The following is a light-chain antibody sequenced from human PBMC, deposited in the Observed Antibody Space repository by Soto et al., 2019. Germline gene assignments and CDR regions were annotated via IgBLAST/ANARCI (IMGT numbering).Light chain of an antibody. V-gene: IGKV4-1*01. CDR2: WAS. CDR3: QQYYAIPHS. CDR1: QSILYSSNNKYY. Sequence: DIVMTQSPDSLAVSLGERATINCKSSQSILYSSNNKYYLAWYQQKLGQPPKLLIYWASTRESGVPDRFSGSGSGTDFTLTISSLQAEDVAVYYCQQYYAIPHSFGQGTKLESK. J-gene: IGKJ2*01.